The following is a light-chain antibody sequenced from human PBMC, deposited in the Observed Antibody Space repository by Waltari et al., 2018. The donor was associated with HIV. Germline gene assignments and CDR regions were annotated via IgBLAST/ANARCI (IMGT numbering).Light chain of an antibody. Sequence: ITLTPDSLLVSLGARAASNGKHVPSVLYTYNSNNYLAWYQQKPGQPPKLLIYWASTRESGVPDRFSGSGSGTEFTLTISSLQAEDVAVYYCQQYYSTPITFGQGTRLEIK. V-gene: IGKV4-1*01. CDR3: QQYYSTPIT. CDR2: WAS. J-gene: IGKJ5*01. CDR1: PSVLYTYNSNNY.